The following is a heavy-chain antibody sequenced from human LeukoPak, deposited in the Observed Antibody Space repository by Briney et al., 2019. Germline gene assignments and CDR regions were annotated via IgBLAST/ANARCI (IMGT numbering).Heavy chain of an antibody. V-gene: IGHV4-34*01. CDR2: INHSGST. D-gene: IGHD3-10*01. J-gene: IGHJ4*02. CDR3: ARHGRGAKGFDY. Sequence: SETLSLTCAVYSGSFSGYYWSWIRQPPGKGLEWIGEINHSGSTNNNPSLKSRVTISVDTSKNQFSLKLSSVTAADTAVYYCARHGRGAKGFDYWGQGTLVTVSS. CDR1: SGSFSGYY.